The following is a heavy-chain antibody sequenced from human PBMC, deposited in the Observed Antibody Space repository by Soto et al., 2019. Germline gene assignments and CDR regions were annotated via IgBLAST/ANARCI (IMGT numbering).Heavy chain of an antibody. CDR2: INTDGRDT. J-gene: IGHJ4*02. CDR1: GFAFRSYW. V-gene: IGHV3-74*01. D-gene: IGHD3-22*01. Sequence: GGSRRVAGAAAGFAFRSYWMHWVRPAPGKALWWVSHINTDGRDTTYAGSVKGRFAISRDNANNTLYLQMNSLRAEDTAVYYCPTTGYYYDTRGYDFDYWGQGILVTVSS. CDR3: PTTGYYYDTRGYDFDY.